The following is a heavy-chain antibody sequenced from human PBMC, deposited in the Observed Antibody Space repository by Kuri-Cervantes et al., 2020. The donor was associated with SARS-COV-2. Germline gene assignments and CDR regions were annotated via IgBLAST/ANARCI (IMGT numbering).Heavy chain of an antibody. J-gene: IGHJ6*03. Sequence: LSLTCAGSGFTFSRYAIHCVRQAPGKGLEWVAVISDDGKKRYYADSVKGRFTISRDNSQSTLYLQMNSLRAEDTAVYYCAKGGYTAGEWYYYYYMDVWGKGTTVTVSS. V-gene: IGHV3-30*04. CDR2: ISDDGKKR. CDR3: AKGGYTAGEWYYYYYMDV. CDR1: GFTFSRYA. D-gene: IGHD3-10*01.